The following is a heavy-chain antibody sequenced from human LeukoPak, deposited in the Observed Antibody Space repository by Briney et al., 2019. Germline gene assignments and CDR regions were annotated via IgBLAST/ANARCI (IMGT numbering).Heavy chain of an antibody. J-gene: IGHJ4*02. CDR3: ARQYYYDSSGYFIDY. D-gene: IGHD3-22*01. V-gene: IGHV3-21*01. CDR1: GFTFSSYS. Sequence: GGSLRLSCAASGFTFSSYSMNWVRQAPGKGLEWVSSISSSSSYIYYADSMKGRFTISRDNAKNSLYLRMNSLRAEDTAVYYCARQYYYDSSGYFIDYWGQGTLVTVSS. CDR2: ISSSSSYI.